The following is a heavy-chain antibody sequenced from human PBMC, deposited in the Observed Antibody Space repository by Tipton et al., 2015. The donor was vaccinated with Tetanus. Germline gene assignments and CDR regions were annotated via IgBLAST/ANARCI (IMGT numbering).Heavy chain of an antibody. CDR1: GASINAGGYL. CDR2: IYYTDLT. CDR3: ARGWGSSWYYFDY. J-gene: IGHJ4*02. D-gene: IGHD6-13*01. Sequence: TLSLTCTVSGASINAGGYLWTWVRQHPGKGLEWIGNIYYTDLTSYTPSLNSRVSISVDTSKNQFSLRLTSVTAADTAVYYCARGWGSSWYYFDYWGQGILVTVSS. V-gene: IGHV4-31*03.